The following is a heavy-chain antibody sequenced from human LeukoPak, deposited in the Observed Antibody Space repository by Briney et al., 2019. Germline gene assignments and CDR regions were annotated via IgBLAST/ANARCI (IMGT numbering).Heavy chain of an antibody. CDR3: AKVARARDVPY. J-gene: IGHJ4*02. V-gene: IGHV3-23*01. Sequence: GGSLRLSCAASGFSLSSYAMSWVRQAPGKGLEWASAISGSGGSTYYADSVKGRFTISRDNSKNTLYLQMNSLRAEDTAVYYCAKVARARDVPYWGQGTLVTVSS. D-gene: IGHD6-6*01. CDR2: ISGSGGST. CDR1: GFSLSSYA.